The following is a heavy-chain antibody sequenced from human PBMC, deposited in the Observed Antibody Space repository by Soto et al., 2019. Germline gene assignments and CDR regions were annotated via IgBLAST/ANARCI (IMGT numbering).Heavy chain of an antibody. Sequence: QVQLQESGPGLVKPSQTLSLTCTVSGGSISSGGYYWSWIRQHPGKGLEWIGYIYYSGSTYYNPSLKSRVTISVDTTKNQFSLKLSSVTAADTAVYYCARFGYSTNIGIDYWGQGTLVTVSS. J-gene: IGHJ4*02. CDR1: GGSISSGGYY. D-gene: IGHD3-22*01. V-gene: IGHV4-31*03. CDR2: IYYSGST. CDR3: ARFGYSTNIGIDY.